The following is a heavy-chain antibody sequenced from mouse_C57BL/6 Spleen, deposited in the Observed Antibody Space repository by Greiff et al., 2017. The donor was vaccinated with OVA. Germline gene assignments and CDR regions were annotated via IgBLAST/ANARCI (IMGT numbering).Heavy chain of an antibody. CDR2: INPNNGGT. CDR3: ARQGYYYGSSIDY. D-gene: IGHD1-1*01. CDR1: GYTFTDYY. V-gene: IGHV1-26*01. Sequence: EVQLQQSGPELVKPGASVKISCKASGYTFTDYYMNWVKQSHGKSLEWIGDINPNNGGTSYNQKFKGKATLTVDKSSSTAYMELRSLTSEDSAVYYCARQGYYYGSSIDYWGQGTTLTVSS. J-gene: IGHJ2*01.